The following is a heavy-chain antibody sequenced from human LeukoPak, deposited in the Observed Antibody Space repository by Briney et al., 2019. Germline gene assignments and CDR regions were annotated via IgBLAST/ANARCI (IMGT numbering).Heavy chain of an antibody. CDR1: GYSFTGYY. V-gene: IGHV1-2*02. J-gene: IGHJ4*02. CDR3: ARDLEVRGVLYYLDY. CDR2: INPNSGGT. D-gene: IGHD3-10*01. Sequence: AASVKVSCKPSGYSFTGYYMHWVRQAPGQGLEWMGWINPNSGGTNYAQKFQDRVTMTRDTSISTAYMELSRLRSDDTAVYYCARDLEVRGVLYYLDYWGQGTLVTVSS.